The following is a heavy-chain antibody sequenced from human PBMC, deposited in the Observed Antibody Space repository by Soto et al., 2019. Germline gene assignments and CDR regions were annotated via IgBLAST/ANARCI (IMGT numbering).Heavy chain of an antibody. CDR2: ISAYNNNT. CDR1: GYTFTSYS. CDR3: ARRHRRNGPFDY. D-gene: IGHD2-8*01. Sequence: ASVKVSCKASGYTFTSYSISWVRQAPGQGLEWMGWISAYNNNTNYAHKLRGRVTMTTDTSTSTVYMELSSLGPDDMAVYYCARRHRRNGPFDYWGQGTLVTVSS. J-gene: IGHJ4*02. V-gene: IGHV1-18*03.